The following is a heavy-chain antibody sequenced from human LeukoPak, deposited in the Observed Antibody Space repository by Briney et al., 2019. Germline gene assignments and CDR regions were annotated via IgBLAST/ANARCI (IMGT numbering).Heavy chain of an antibody. J-gene: IGHJ5*02. CDR3: ARLTINWFDP. Sequence: PSETLSLTCSVSGVSISSSSYYWGWIRQPPGKGLEWIGSIYYSGSTYYNPSLKSRVTISVDTSKNQFSLKLSSVTAADTAVYYCARLTINWFDPWGQGTLVTVSS. D-gene: IGHD1/OR15-1a*01. CDR2: IYYSGST. CDR1: GVSISSSSYY. V-gene: IGHV4-39*01.